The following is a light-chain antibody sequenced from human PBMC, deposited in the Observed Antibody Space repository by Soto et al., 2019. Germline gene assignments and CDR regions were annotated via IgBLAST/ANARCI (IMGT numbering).Light chain of an antibody. Sequence: DIQLTNSPSFLSASVGDRVTMTCRASQGISTYLAWYQQKPGKAPKLLIYAASTLQSGVPSRFSGSGSGTEFALAISSLQPEDFETYYCQQLITDPQTFGQGTKVDIK. CDR1: QGISTY. V-gene: IGKV1-9*01. CDR3: QQLITDPQT. J-gene: IGKJ1*01. CDR2: AAS.